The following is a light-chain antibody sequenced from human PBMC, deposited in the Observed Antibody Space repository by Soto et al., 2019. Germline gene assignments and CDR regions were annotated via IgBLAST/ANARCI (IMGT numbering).Light chain of an antibody. V-gene: IGLV2-14*03. CDR3: NSYTSGTTLV. CDR2: DVS. CDR1: SSDVGGYNY. J-gene: IGLJ1*01. Sequence: QSALTQPASVSGSPGQSITISCTGTSSDVGGYNYVSWYQQHPGKAPKLMIYDVSNRPSGVSNRFSGSKSGNTASLTISGLQAEDEAAYYCNSYTSGTTLVFGTGTKVTVL.